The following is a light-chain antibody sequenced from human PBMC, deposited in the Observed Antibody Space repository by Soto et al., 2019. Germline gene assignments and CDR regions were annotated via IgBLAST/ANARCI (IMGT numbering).Light chain of an antibody. CDR2: AAS. J-gene: IGKJ4*01. CDR1: QSISTY. CDR3: QQSYTAPLT. Sequence: DIQMTQSPSSLSASVGDRVTISCRASQSISTYLNWYQQKPGTAPDLLIYAASSLQSGVPPRFSGSGSGTDFTLTIMSLQPEDFATYYCQQSYTAPLTFGGGTKVEIK. V-gene: IGKV1-39*01.